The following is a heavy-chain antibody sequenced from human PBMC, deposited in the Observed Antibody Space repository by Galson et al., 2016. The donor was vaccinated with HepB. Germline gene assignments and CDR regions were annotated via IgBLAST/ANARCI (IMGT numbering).Heavy chain of an antibody. CDR2: IIPIFGTA. Sequence: SVKVSCKASGGTFSSYAISWVRQAPGQGLEWMGGIIPIFGTANYAQKFQARVTITADESTSTAHIERSSLSSEDTAVYYCATPSLLYRASWFYYFDYWGQGTLVTVSS. J-gene: IGHJ4*02. V-gene: IGHV1-69*13. CDR1: GGTFSSYA. CDR3: ATPSLLYRASWFYYFDY. D-gene: IGHD1-26*01.